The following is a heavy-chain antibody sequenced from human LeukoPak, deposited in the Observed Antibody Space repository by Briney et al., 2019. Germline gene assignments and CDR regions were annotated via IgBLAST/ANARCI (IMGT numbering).Heavy chain of an antibody. V-gene: IGHV3-21*01. CDR1: GFTFSSYS. Sequence: GGSLRLSCATSGFTFSSYSMNWVRQAPGKWLEWVSSISSSSSYIYYADSVKGRFTISRDNAKNSLYLQMNSLRAEDTAVYYCARFKYDILTGAPDYFDYWGQGTLVTVSS. D-gene: IGHD3-9*01. CDR2: ISSSSSYI. CDR3: ARFKYDILTGAPDYFDY. J-gene: IGHJ4*02.